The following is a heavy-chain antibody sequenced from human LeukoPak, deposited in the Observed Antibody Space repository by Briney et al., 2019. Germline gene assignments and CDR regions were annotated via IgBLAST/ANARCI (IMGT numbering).Heavy chain of an antibody. CDR1: GFTFSSYA. J-gene: IGHJ4*02. CDR2: ISGSGGST. D-gene: IGHD4-17*01. CDR3: AKGRGTTVTAAANY. V-gene: IGHV3-23*01. Sequence: GGSLRLSCAASGFTFSSYAMSWVRQAPGKGLEWVSAISGSGGSTYYADSVKGRFTISRDNSKNTLFLQFNSLRADDTAVYYCAKGRGTTVTAAANYWGQGTLVTVSS.